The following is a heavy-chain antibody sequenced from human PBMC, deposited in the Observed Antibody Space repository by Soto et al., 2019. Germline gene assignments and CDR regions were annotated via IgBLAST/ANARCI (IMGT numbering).Heavy chain of an antibody. D-gene: IGHD2-2*01. J-gene: IGHJ3*02. CDR2: IYHSGST. CDR1: SGSISSSNW. CDR3: ARGGLGYCSSTSCYGLDAFDI. V-gene: IGHV4-4*02. Sequence: QVQLQESGPGLVKPSGTLSLTCAVSSGSISSSNWWSWVRQPPGKGLEWIGEIYHSGSTNYNPSRKSRVTISVDKSKNQFSLKLSSVTAADTAVYYCARGGLGYCSSTSCYGLDAFDIWGQGTMVTVSS.